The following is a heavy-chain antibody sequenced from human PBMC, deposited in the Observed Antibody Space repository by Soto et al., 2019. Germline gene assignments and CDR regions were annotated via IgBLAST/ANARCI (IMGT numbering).Heavy chain of an antibody. J-gene: IGHJ6*02. CDR2: IWYDGSNK. Sequence: GGSMRLSCAASGFTFSSYGMHWVRQAPGKGLEWVAVIWYDGSNKYYADSVKGRFTISRDNSKNTLYLQMNSLRAEDTAVYYCARDLRSSHHYYYGMDVWGQGTTVTVSS. D-gene: IGHD6-13*01. V-gene: IGHV3-33*01. CDR1: GFTFSSYG. CDR3: ARDLRSSHHYYYGMDV.